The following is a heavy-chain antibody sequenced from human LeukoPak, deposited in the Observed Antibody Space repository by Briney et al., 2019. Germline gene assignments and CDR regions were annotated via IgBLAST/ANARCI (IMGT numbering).Heavy chain of an antibody. J-gene: IGHJ4*02. CDR2: MSSSDDGR. CDR3: ARYSSGWYRSHFDY. Sequence: GGSLRLSCATSGFSFSSYAMSWVRQAPGKGLEWVSAMSSSDDGRYYADSVRGRFTISRDNSRSTLYLQMNSLRAEDTAVYYCARYSSGWYRSHFDYWGQGTLVTVSS. CDR1: GFSFSSYA. D-gene: IGHD6-19*01. V-gene: IGHV3-23*01.